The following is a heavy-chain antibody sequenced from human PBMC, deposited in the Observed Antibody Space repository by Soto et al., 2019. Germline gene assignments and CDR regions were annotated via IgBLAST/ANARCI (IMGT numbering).Heavy chain of an antibody. D-gene: IGHD3-10*01. CDR1: GFTFSTYW. Sequence: VGSLRLSCAASGFTFSTYWMHWVRQAPGKGLVWVSRINTDGSSTNYADSVRGRFTISRDNAKNTLHLQMNSLRAEDTAVYYCARGVLYHYYGMDVWGQGTTVTVSS. J-gene: IGHJ6*02. V-gene: IGHV3-74*01. CDR3: ARGVLYHYYGMDV. CDR2: INTDGSST.